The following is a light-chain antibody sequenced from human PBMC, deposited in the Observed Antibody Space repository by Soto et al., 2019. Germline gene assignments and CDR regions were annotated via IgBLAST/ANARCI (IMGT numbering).Light chain of an antibody. J-gene: IGLJ2*01. V-gene: IGLV3-21*04. CDR3: QVLDSISDRDVV. CDR1: NIGSKS. Sequence: SYELTQPPSVSVAPGKTARITCGGNNIGSKSVHWYQQKPGQAPLLVIYYDSDRPSGIPERFSGSNSGNTATLPISRVEAGDDADYDRQVLDSISDRDVVFGGGTKLTVL. CDR2: YDS.